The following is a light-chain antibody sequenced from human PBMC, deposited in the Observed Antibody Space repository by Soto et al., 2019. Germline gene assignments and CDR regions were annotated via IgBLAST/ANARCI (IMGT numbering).Light chain of an antibody. CDR3: QQYSRSPFT. V-gene: IGKV3-20*01. CDR1: QGVSANH. CDR2: GAS. Sequence: DIVLTQSPGTLSLSPGERATLSCRASQGVSANHLTWYQQKPGQAPRLLMCGASTRATGIPDRFSGSGSGTDFPLTISRLEPEDFAVYFCQQYSRSPFTFGPGTKVDI. J-gene: IGKJ3*01.